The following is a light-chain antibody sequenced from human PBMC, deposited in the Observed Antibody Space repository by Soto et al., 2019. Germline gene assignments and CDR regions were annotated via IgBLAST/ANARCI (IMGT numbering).Light chain of an antibody. Sequence: EVVLTQSPATLSLSPGEGATLSCRASQSVSSHLAWYQQKPGQAPRLLIYDASKRATGIPARFSGNGFGTYFTLTISSLEPEDFAVYHCQQRSSVITFGQGTRLEIK. CDR1: QSVSSH. J-gene: IGKJ5*01. V-gene: IGKV3-11*01. CDR3: QQRSSVIT. CDR2: DAS.